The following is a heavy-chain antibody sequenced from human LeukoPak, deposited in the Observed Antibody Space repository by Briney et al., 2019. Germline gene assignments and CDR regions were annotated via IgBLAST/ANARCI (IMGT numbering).Heavy chain of an antibody. CDR3: ARRYCGGSTCYPYYLDY. CDR2: IYYSGNT. V-gene: IGHV4-59*08. CDR1: GGSISNYY. Sequence: PSETLSLTCTVSGGSISNYYWSWIRQPPGEGLEWIGYIYYSGNTNYIPSLKSRVTISVDTSKNQFSLRLSSVTAADTAVYYCARRYCGGSTCYPYYLDYWGQGTLVTVSS. J-gene: IGHJ4*02. D-gene: IGHD2-15*01.